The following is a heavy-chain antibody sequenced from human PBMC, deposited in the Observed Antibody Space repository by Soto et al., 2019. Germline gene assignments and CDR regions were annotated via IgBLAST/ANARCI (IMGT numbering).Heavy chain of an antibody. Sequence: QVQLQQWGAGLLKPSETLSLTCAVYGGSFSGYYWSWIRQPPGKGLEWIGEINQSGSTNYNPSLKSRVTIPVDTSKTQFSLKLSSVPAADTAVHYCARTYSSSWSPFEYWGQGTLVTVSS. CDR1: GGSFSGYY. D-gene: IGHD6-13*01. CDR2: INQSGST. CDR3: ARTYSSSWSPFEY. J-gene: IGHJ4*02. V-gene: IGHV4-34*01.